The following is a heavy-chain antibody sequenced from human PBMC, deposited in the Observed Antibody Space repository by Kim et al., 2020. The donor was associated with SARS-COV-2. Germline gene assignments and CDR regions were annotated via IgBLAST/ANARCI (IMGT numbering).Heavy chain of an antibody. Sequence: GGSLRLSCAASGFTFSSYAMHWVRQAPGKGLEWVAVIWYDGSNKYYADSVKGRFTISRDNSKNTLYLQMNSLRAEDTAVYYCAKETKGSSSWSNWFDPWGQGTLVTVSS. D-gene: IGHD6-13*01. CDR3: AKETKGSSSWSNWFDP. CDR2: IWYDGSNK. CDR1: GFTFSSYA. V-gene: IGHV3-33*06. J-gene: IGHJ5*02.